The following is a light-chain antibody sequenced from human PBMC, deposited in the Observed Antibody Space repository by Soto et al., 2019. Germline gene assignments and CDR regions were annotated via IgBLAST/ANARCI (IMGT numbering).Light chain of an antibody. V-gene: IGLV2-14*03. Sequence: QSVLTQPASLSGSPGQSITISCTGTSSDVGNYNYVSWYQHHPGKAPKLMIYDVSNRPSGVSNRFSGSKSGNTASLTISGLQAEDEADYYCSSYTSSSTPCVFGTGTKVTVL. CDR1: SSDVGNYNY. CDR3: SSYTSSSTPCV. CDR2: DVS. J-gene: IGLJ1*01.